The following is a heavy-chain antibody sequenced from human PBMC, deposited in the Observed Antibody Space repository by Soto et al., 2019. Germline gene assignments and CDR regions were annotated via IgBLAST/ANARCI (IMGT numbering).Heavy chain of an antibody. Sequence: QVQLVQSGTEVKKPGSSVKVSCKASGGSLSTNPISWVRQAPGQGLEWMGGTGSGTGPGNHAQKFQGRLTVTADKSTSTVYMELRSLRSDDTAVYYCAGPFSGGDYDLDVWGQGTTVTVSS. CDR2: TGSGTGPG. CDR3: AGPFSGGDYDLDV. D-gene: IGHD2-15*01. CDR1: GGSLSTNP. V-gene: IGHV1-69*06. J-gene: IGHJ6*03.